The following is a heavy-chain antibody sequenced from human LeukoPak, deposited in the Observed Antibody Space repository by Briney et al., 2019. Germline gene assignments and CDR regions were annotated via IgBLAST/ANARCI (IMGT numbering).Heavy chain of an antibody. CDR3: ARDQSPAPAWFDP. CDR2: INSDGSAT. J-gene: IGHJ5*02. Sequence: GGSLRLSCAASGFTFNTYWMHWVRRAPGKGLVWVSRINSDGSATTYADSVKGRFTISRDNAKNMLYLQMSSLRTEDTAVYYCARDQSPAPAWFDPWGQGTLVTVSS. V-gene: IGHV3-74*01. D-gene: IGHD2-2*01. CDR1: GFTFNTYW.